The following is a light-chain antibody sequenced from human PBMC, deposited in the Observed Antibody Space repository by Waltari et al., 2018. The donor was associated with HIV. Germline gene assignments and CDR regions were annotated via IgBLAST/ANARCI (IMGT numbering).Light chain of an antibody. J-gene: IGLJ2*01. CDR1: DSDLGSHTY. CDR2: EVS. CDR3: TSYAGAIAVL. V-gene: IGLV2-8*01. Sequence: QSALAQPPSASGSPGQSVTISCTGSDSDLGSHTYVSWYQQHPGKAPKLIIYEVSQRPSGVPERFSGSKSRNTASLTISGLHVDDEADYYCTSYAGAIAVLFGGGTRLTVL.